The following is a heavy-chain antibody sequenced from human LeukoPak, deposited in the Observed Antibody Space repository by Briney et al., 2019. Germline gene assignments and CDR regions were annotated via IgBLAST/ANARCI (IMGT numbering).Heavy chain of an antibody. V-gene: IGHV1-46*01. CDR1: GYTFTSYY. J-gene: IGHJ3*02. Sequence: ASVKVSCKASGYTFTSYYMHCVRQAPGQGLEWMGIINPSGGSTSYAQKFQGRVTMTRDTSTSTVYMELSSLRAEDTAVYYCARGRAPLGAFDIWGQGTMVTVSS. CDR2: INPSGGST. CDR3: ARGRAPLGAFDI.